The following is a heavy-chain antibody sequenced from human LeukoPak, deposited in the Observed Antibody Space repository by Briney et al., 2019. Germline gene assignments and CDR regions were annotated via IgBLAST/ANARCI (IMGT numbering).Heavy chain of an antibody. CDR1: GFTFSSYA. J-gene: IGHJ4*02. V-gene: IGHV3-21*01. Sequence: PGGSLRLSCAASGFTFSSYAMSWVRQAPGKGLDWVSSIISGSSYIYYADSVKGRFTISRDNAKNFLYLQMNSLRAEDTAVYYCARTYYDILTGYNPYFDYWGQGILVTVSS. CDR3: ARTYYDILTGYNPYFDY. CDR2: IISGSSYI. D-gene: IGHD3-9*01.